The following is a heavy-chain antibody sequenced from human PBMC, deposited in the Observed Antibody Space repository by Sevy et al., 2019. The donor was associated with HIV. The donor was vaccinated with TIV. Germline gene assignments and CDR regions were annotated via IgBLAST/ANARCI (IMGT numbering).Heavy chain of an antibody. CDR1: RFTFSGYG. J-gene: IGHJ4*02. CDR3: AREHIAVAGIGYYFDY. CDR2: IWYDGTNK. Sequence: GGSLRLSCAASRFTFSGYGMHWVRQAPGKGLEWVAVIWYDGTNKYYTDSVKGRFTISRDNSKNTLYLQMNSLRAEDTAVYYCAREHIAVAGIGYYFDYWGQGTLVTVSS. V-gene: IGHV3-33*01. D-gene: IGHD6-19*01.